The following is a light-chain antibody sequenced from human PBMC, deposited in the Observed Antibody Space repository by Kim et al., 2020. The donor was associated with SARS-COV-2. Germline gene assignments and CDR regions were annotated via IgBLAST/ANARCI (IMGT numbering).Light chain of an antibody. CDR3: QQTSSAPRT. Sequence: DIQMTQSPSSLSASVGDRVTITCRASQDISRYLNWYQQKPGKAPKLLIYTASSLQSGVPSRFTGSGSETDFTLTITSLQPEDFATYYCQQTSSAPRTFGQGTRWIS. CDR2: TAS. V-gene: IGKV1-39*01. CDR1: QDISRY. J-gene: IGKJ1*01.